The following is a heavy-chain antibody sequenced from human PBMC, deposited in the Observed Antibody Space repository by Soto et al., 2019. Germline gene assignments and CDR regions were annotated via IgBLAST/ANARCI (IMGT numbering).Heavy chain of an antibody. CDR1: GFTFSSYS. D-gene: IGHD6-13*01. CDR3: ARVLGGLAAAGYYYYGMDV. J-gene: IGHJ6*01. Sequence: PRGSLRISCASSGFTFSSYSMNWVRQAPGNGLDWVSSISSSSSYIYYADSVNGRFTISRDNAKNSLYLQMNSLRAEGTAVYYCARVLGGLAAAGYYYYGMDVWGQGAPVTVSS. CDR2: ISSSSSYI. V-gene: IGHV3-21*01.